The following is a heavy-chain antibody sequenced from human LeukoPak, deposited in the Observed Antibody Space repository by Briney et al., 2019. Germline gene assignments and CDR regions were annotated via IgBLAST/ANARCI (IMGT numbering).Heavy chain of an antibody. CDR1: GFTFSIYG. CDR3: ARDYWWNYDY. J-gene: IGHJ4*02. D-gene: IGHD1-7*01. Sequence: GGSLRLSCTASGFTFSIYGMHWVRQAPGKGLEWVAVIWYDGSNKYYADSVRGRFTISRDNSKNTIYLQMDSLRAEDTAIYYCARDYWWNYDYWGQGTLVTVSS. CDR2: IWYDGSNK. V-gene: IGHV3-33*01.